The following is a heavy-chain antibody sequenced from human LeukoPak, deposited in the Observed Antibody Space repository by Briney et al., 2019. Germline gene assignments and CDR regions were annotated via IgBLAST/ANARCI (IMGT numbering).Heavy chain of an antibody. CDR2: MNPNSGNT. Sequence: ASVKVSCKASGYTFTSYDINWVRQATGQGLEWMGWMNPNSGNTGYAQKFQGRVTMTRNTSISTAYMELSSLRAEDTAVYYCAKERWFGESPDYWGQGTLVTVSS. CDR1: GYTFTSYD. V-gene: IGHV1-8*01. CDR3: AKERWFGESPDY. J-gene: IGHJ4*02. D-gene: IGHD3-10*01.